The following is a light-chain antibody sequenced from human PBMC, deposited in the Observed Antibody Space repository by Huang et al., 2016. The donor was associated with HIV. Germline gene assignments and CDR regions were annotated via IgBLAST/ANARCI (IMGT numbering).Light chain of an antibody. CDR2: AGS. CDR3: QQFSSYSPLT. Sequence: IQLTQSPSSLSASVGDRVTITCRASQGISNSLVWYQQKPGRAPKLLIYAGSTLQSGVTSMWSGSGSGTDFTLTISSLQPEDSATYYCQQFSSYSPLTFGGGTKVEIK. CDR1: QGISNS. V-gene: IGKV1-9*01. J-gene: IGKJ4*01.